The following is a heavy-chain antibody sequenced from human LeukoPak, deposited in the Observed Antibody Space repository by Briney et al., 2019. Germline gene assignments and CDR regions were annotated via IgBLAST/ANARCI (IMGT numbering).Heavy chain of an antibody. D-gene: IGHD3-22*01. CDR3: ARHGLFTTDAFDI. CDR1: GGSISSYY. CDR2: IHYSGST. J-gene: IGHJ3*02. Sequence: PSETLSLTCTVSGGSISSYYWSWIRQPPGKGLEWIGYIHYSGSTNYNPSLKSRVTISVDTSKNQFSLKLSSVTAADTAVYYCARHGLFTTDAFDIWGQGTMVTVSS. V-gene: IGHV4-59*01.